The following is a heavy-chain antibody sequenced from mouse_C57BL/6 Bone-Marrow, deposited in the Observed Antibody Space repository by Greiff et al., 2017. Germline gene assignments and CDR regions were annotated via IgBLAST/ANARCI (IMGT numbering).Heavy chain of an antibody. CDR2: ISDGGSYT. V-gene: IGHV5-4*01. CDR3: ARDLGLLVDV. CDR1: GFTFSSYA. Sequence: EVQRVESGGGLVKPGGSLKLSCAASGFTFSSYAMSWVRQTPEKRLEWVATISDGGSYTYYPDNVKGRFTISRDNAKNNLYLQMSHLKSEDTAMYYCARDLGLLVDVWGTGTTVTVSS. D-gene: IGHD2-2*01. J-gene: IGHJ1*03.